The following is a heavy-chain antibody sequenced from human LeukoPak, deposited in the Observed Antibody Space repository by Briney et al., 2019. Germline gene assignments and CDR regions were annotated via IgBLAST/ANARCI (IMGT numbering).Heavy chain of an antibody. V-gene: IGHV1-8*01. CDR3: ARENRYYYDSSGQGGDYYYMDV. Sequence: ASVKVSCKASGYTFTRYDINWVRQAAGQGLEWMGWMNPNSGNTSYAQKFQGRVTMTRNTSISTAYMELSSLRSEDTAVYYCARENRYYYDSSGQGGDYYYMDVWGKGTTVTVSS. CDR2: MNPNSGNT. D-gene: IGHD3-22*01. J-gene: IGHJ6*03. CDR1: GYTFTRYD.